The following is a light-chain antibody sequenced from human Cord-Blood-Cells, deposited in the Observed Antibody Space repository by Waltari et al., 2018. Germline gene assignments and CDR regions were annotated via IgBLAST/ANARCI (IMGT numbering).Light chain of an antibody. Sequence: DIQMTQSPSSLSASVGDRVTITCQASQDISNYLNWYQQKPGKAPKLLIYDAANLETGVPSRFSGSGSGTEFTFTISSLQPEDNATYYCQQYDNRLGITFGQGTRLEIK. V-gene: IGKV1-33*01. CDR3: QQYDNRLGIT. CDR2: DAA. CDR1: QDISNY. J-gene: IGKJ5*01.